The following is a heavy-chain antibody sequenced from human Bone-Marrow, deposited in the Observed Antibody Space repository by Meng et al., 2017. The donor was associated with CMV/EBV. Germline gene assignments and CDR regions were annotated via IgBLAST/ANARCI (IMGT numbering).Heavy chain of an antibody. CDR1: GYTFTSYG. D-gene: IGHD2-2*01. CDR3: ARDSPRVEVPGGPDY. CDR2: ISVYNGNT. Sequence: ASVKVSCKASGYTFTSYGITWVRQAPGQGLEWMGWISVYNGNTHYAQKLQDRVTLTTDTSTRTAFMELRSLGSDDTAMYYCARDSPRVEVPGGPDYWGQGTLVTVSS. V-gene: IGHV1-18*01. J-gene: IGHJ4*02.